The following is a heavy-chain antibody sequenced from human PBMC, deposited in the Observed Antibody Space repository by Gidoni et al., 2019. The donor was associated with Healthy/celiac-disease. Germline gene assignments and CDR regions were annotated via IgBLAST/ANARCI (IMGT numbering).Heavy chain of an antibody. D-gene: IGHD3-22*01. J-gene: IGHJ2*01. CDR1: GFTFDDYA. CDR3: AKAPDSSGYYEGHWYFDL. Sequence: EVQLVESGGGLVQPGRSLRLSCAASGFTFDDYAMHWVRQAPGKGLEWVSGISWNSGSIGYADSVKGRFTISRDNAKNSLYLQMNSLRAEDTALYYCAKAPDSSGYYEGHWYFDLWGRGTLVTVSS. CDR2: ISWNSGSI. V-gene: IGHV3-9*01.